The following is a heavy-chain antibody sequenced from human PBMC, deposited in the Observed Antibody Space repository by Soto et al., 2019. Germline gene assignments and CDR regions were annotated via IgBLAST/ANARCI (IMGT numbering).Heavy chain of an antibody. CDR3: ARVGLSRNKTDYEILTGYLDY. CDR1: GFTFSSYG. V-gene: IGHV3-30*03. J-gene: IGHJ4*02. CDR2: ISYDGSNK. D-gene: IGHD3-9*01. Sequence: GGSLRLSCAASGFTFSSYGMPCVRQAPGNGLEWVAVISYDGSNKYYAYSVKGRFTISRDNSKNTLYLQMNSLRAEYTAVYYCARVGLSRNKTDYEILTGYLDYWGQGTLVTVSS.